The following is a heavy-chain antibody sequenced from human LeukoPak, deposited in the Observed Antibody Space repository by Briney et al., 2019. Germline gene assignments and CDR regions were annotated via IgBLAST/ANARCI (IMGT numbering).Heavy chain of an antibody. CDR1: GGSISYNY. Sequence: SETLSLTCTVSGGSISYNYWSLIRQPPAKGLEWIGYIYNSGSTNYNPSLMSRVTISVDTSKNQFSLNLSSVTAADTAVYYCARDSRYSDNSGYYYSHYYMDVWGKGTTVTVSS. V-gene: IGHV4-59*01. J-gene: IGHJ6*03. CDR2: IYNSGST. CDR3: ARDSRYSDNSGYYYSHYYMDV. D-gene: IGHD3-22*01.